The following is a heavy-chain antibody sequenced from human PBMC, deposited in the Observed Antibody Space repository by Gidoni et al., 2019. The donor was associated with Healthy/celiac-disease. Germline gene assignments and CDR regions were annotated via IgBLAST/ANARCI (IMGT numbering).Heavy chain of an antibody. CDR3: AREGDCSSTSCLNWFDP. CDR1: GGTFSSYA. D-gene: IGHD2-2*01. Sequence: QVQLVQSGAEVKKPGSSVKVSCKASGGTFSSYAISWVRQAPGQGLEWMGGIIPIFGTANYAQKFQGRVTITADESTSTAYMELSSLRSEDTAVYYCAREGDCSSTSCLNWFDPWGQGTLVTVSS. CDR2: IIPIFGTA. J-gene: IGHJ5*02. V-gene: IGHV1-69*01.